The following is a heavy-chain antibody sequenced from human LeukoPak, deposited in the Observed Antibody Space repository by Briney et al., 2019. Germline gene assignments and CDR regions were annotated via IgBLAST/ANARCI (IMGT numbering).Heavy chain of an antibody. Sequence: SETLSLTCTVSGYSISSGYYWDWIRQPPGKGLEWIGSIYHSGSTNYNPSLKSRVTISVDTSKNQFSLKLSSVTAADTAVYYCARGSPRDDYWGQGTLVTVSS. CDR1: GYSISSGYY. J-gene: IGHJ4*02. V-gene: IGHV4-38-2*02. CDR2: IYHSGST. CDR3: ARGSPRDDY.